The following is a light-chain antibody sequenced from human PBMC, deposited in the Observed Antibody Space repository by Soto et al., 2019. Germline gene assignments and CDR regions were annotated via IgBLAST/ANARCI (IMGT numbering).Light chain of an antibody. V-gene: IGKV3-20*01. CDR2: GAS. CDR3: QDYGSSPFT. Sequence: EIVMTQSPATLSVSPGERATLSCRASQSVSSNLAWYQQKPGQAPRLLIYGASSRATGIPDRFSGSGSGTDFTLTIDRLEPEDFAVYYCQDYGSSPFTFGPGTKVDIK. CDR1: QSVSSN. J-gene: IGKJ3*01.